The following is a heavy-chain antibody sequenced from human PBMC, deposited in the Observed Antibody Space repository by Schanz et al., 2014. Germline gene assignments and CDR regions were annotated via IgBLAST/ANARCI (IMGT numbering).Heavy chain of an antibody. Sequence: QVQLEQSGAEVKKPGASVKVSCKTSGYAFSDYGITWVRQAPGQGLQWMGWISPYTGNTNYAQTLQGRITLTTDTATSTAYMELRSLRSDDTAVHYCARGRGFYDYWGQGTLVTVSS. J-gene: IGHJ4*02. D-gene: IGHD3-10*01. V-gene: IGHV1-18*01. CDR2: ISPYTGNT. CDR3: ARGRGFYDY. CDR1: GYAFSDYG.